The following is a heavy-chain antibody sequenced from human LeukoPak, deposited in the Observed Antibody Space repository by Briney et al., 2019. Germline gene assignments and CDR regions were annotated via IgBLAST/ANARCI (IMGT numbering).Heavy chain of an antibody. V-gene: IGHV1-46*01. CDR2: INPSGGTT. CDR1: GYTLTALS. Sequence: ASVKVSCKVSGYTLTALSMHWVRQAPGQGLEWMGLINPSGGTTRYAQKFRGRVTMTRDMSTSTVYMELSSLRSEDTAVYYCARGGHIRTTVTSDAFDIWGQGTMVTVSS. D-gene: IGHD4-17*01. CDR3: ARGGHIRTTVTSDAFDI. J-gene: IGHJ3*02.